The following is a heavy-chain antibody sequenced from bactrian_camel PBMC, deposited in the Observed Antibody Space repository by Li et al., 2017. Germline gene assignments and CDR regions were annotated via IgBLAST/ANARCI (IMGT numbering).Heavy chain of an antibody. V-gene: IGHV3S55*01. CDR3: VRGEDWDCDAYCVRFRY. J-gene: IGHJ6*01. D-gene: IGHD3*01. Sequence: HVQLVESGGGSVQAGGSLTLSCAASTSTSSYSMGWFRRAPGKQREWVSSISTDGTTGYEDSVKGRFTISQDNAKNTLYLQMNSPKPEDTAVYYCVRGEDWDCDAYCVRFRYWGQGTQVTVS. CDR1: TSTSSYS. CDR2: ISTDGTT.